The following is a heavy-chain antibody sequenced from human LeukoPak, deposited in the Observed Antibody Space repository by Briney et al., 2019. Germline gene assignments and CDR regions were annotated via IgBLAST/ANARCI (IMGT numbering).Heavy chain of an antibody. CDR2: IYSSGST. Sequence: PSETLSLTCTVSGGSITNYYWSWIRQPPGKGLEWIGYIYSSGSTNYNPSLKSRITISVDTSKNQFSLKLSSVTAADTAVYYCARGGATITDWGQGALVTVSS. CDR1: GGSITNYY. CDR3: ARGGATITD. V-gene: IGHV4-59*01. J-gene: IGHJ4*02. D-gene: IGHD5-12*01.